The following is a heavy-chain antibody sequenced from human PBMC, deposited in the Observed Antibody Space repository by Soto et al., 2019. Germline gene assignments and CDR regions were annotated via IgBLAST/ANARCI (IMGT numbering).Heavy chain of an antibody. CDR3: ARDVFCGGAPACPDMDV. D-gene: IGHD2-21*01. V-gene: IGHV1-18*04. Sequence: QVVLEQSGGEVKKPGASVKVSCKASGYTFSGYSITWVRQAPGQGLEWMGRISGYNGNTNYARTLRGRLTLTTDTSTRTADMELRSLTSDDTAVYYCARDVFCGGAPACPDMDVWGQGTTVTVSS. CDR2: ISGYNGNT. CDR1: GYTFSGYS. J-gene: IGHJ6*02.